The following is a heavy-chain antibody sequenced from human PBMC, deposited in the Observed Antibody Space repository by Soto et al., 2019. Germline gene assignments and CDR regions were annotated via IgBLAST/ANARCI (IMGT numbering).Heavy chain of an antibody. CDR2: IYTSGST. Sequence: LETLSLTCTVSGGPISSYYWSWIRQPAGKGLEWIGRIYTSGSTNYNPSLKSRVTMSVDTSKNQFSLKLSSVTAADTAVYYCARGGSGSYDNRYYYYGMDVWGQGTTVTV. CDR3: ARGGSGSYDNRYYYYGMDV. CDR1: GGPISSYY. D-gene: IGHD3-10*01. J-gene: IGHJ6*02. V-gene: IGHV4-4*07.